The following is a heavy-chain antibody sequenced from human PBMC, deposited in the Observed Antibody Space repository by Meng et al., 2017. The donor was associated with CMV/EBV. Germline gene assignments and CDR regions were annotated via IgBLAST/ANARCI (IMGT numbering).Heavy chain of an antibody. D-gene: IGHD1-26*01. CDR2: IYSGGST. CDR3: ARVLGGSYLFDY. CDR1: GFTVSSNY. Sequence: GESLKISCAASGFTVSSNYMSWVRQAPGKGLEWVSVIYSGGSTYYADSVKGRFTISRDNSKNTLYLQMNSLRAEDTAVYYCARVLGGSYLFDYWGQGTLVTVSS. J-gene: IGHJ4*02. V-gene: IGHV3-53*01.